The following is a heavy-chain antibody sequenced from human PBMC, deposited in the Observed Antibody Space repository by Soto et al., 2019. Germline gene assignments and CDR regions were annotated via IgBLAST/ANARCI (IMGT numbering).Heavy chain of an antibody. CDR3: AKGQLVPMYYFDY. D-gene: IGHD6-13*01. CDR1: GFTFSNYA. Sequence: GGSLRLSCAASGFTFSNYAMNWVRQAPGKGLEWVSGISGSGGSTNYADSVKGRFTISRDNSKNTVYLQMNSLRAEDAAIYYCAKGQLVPMYYFDYWGQGT. V-gene: IGHV3-23*01. J-gene: IGHJ4*02. CDR2: ISGSGGST.